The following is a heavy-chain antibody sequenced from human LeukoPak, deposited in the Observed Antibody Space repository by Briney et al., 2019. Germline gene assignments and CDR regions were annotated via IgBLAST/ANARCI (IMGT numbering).Heavy chain of an antibody. D-gene: IGHD2-2*01. CDR2: IYTSGST. CDR3: ASDDCSSTTCPGTWCDP. J-gene: IGHJ5*02. Sequence: SETLSLTCTVSGGSISSYYWSWIRHPAGKGLEWIGRIYTSGSTNYNPSLKSRVTISLDKSKNQFSLKLSSVTAADTAMYYCASDDCSSTTCPGTWCDPWSQGTLVTVSS. CDR1: GGSISSYY. V-gene: IGHV4-4*07.